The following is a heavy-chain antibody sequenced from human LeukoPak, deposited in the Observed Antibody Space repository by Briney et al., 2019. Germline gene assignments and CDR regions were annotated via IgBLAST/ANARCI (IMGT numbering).Heavy chain of an antibody. J-gene: IGHJ4*02. CDR2: ISYDGSNK. Sequence: GGSLRLSCAASGFTFSSYGMHWVRQAPGEGLEWVAVISYDGSNKYYADSVKGRFTISRDNSKNTLYLQMNSLRAEDTAVYYCAKDQVYFDYWGQGTLVTVSS. CDR3: AKDQVYFDY. V-gene: IGHV3-30*18. CDR1: GFTFSSYG.